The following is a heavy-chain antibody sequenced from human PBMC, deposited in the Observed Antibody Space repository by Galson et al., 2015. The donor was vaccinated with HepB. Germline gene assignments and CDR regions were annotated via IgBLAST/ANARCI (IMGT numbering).Heavy chain of an antibody. CDR1: GFPISNYA. V-gene: IGHV3-23*01. CDR3: AKGIKVTKHTSIWAVKNWYFDL. J-gene: IGHJ2*01. D-gene: IGHD6-13*01. Sequence: SLRLSCAATGFPISNYAMTWVRQAPGKGLEWVSTISGRDSNTYYTDSVEGRFTISRDNSKYTLFLQMNSLRAEDTAIYYCAKGIKVTKHTSIWAVKNWYFDLWGRGTLVTVSS. CDR2: ISGRDSNT.